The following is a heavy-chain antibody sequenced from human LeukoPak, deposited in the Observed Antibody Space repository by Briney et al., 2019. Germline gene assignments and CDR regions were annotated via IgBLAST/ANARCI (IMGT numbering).Heavy chain of an antibody. D-gene: IGHD3-22*01. CDR3: AKAAYYYDASAPGDYFDY. Sequence: PGRSLRLSCAASGFTFDDYAMHWVRQAPGKGLEWVSGISWNSGSIGYADSVKGRFTISRDNAKNSLYLQMNSLRAEDMALYYCAKAAYYYDASAPGDYFDYWGQGTLVTVSS. CDR2: ISWNSGSI. V-gene: IGHV3-9*03. J-gene: IGHJ4*02. CDR1: GFTFDDYA.